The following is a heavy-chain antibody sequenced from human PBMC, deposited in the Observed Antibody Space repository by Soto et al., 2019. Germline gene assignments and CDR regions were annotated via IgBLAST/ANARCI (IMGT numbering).Heavy chain of an antibody. Sequence: EVQLLESGGELVQPGGSLRLSCAASGFSFSDYAMTWVRQAPGKGLEWVALISTSGSSTLYADSMKGRFIISRDNSKNALYLQMNRLGADDTALYYCARVAASNWNNAFDIWGQGTMVVVSS. D-gene: IGHD1-1*01. J-gene: IGHJ3*02. CDR2: ISTSGSST. V-gene: IGHV3-23*05. CDR3: ARVAASNWNNAFDI. CDR1: GFSFSDYA.